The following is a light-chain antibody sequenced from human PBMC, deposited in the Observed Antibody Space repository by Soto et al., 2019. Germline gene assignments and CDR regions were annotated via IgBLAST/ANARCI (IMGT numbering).Light chain of an antibody. V-gene: IGKV1-39*01. Sequence: DIQMTQSPSSLSASVGDKITITCRASQNIAIYLNWYQQKPGKAPTLVICAVSSLQSGVPPRFSGSGSGTDFTLTINSLQPADFATYYWQQSHSTPYSFGQGTKLEVK. CDR2: AVS. CDR1: QNIAIY. CDR3: QQSHSTPYS. J-gene: IGKJ2*03.